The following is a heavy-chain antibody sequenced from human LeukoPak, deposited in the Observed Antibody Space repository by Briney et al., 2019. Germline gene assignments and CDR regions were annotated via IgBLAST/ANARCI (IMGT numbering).Heavy chain of an antibody. Sequence: GGSLRLSCAASGFTFSTYWMSWVRQAPGKGLEWVANIKEDGSEKYYVDSVKGRFTTSRDNAKNSLYLQVNSLRAEDTAVYYCARDGDDYVWGSYRRGYYSDYWGQGTLVTVSS. V-gene: IGHV3-7*01. D-gene: IGHD3-16*02. J-gene: IGHJ4*02. CDR3: ARDGDDYVWGSYRRGYYSDY. CDR2: IKEDGSEK. CDR1: GFTFSTYW.